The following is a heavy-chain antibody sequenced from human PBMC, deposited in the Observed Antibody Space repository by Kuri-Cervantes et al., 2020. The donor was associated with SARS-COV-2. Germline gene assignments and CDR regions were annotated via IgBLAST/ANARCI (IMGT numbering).Heavy chain of an antibody. D-gene: IGHD3-22*01. CDR1: GFTFRSYA. CDR3: ARAESSGYLSDWYFDL. Sequence: GESLKISFAASGFTFRSYAMHWVRQAPGKGLEYVSGIRSNGGNTNYANSVKGRFTISRDNSKNTLYLQMGSLTVEDTAVYFCARAESSGYLSDWYFDLWGRGTLVTVSS. V-gene: IGHV3-64*01. J-gene: IGHJ2*01. CDR2: IRSNGGNT.